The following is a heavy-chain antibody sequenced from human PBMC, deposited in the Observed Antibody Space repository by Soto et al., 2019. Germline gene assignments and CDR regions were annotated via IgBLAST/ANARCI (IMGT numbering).Heavy chain of an antibody. CDR2: IIPLFGTG. CDR1: GVTSSTHT. D-gene: IGHD5-18*01. J-gene: IGHJ5*02. CDR3: ASGSAMGADH. V-gene: IGHV1-69*06. Sequence: ASVKVSCKASGVTSSTHTITWVRQAPGQGLEWMGGIIPLFGTGHKAQKFQGRITIIADKSTSTAYMELSSLRSEDTAVYFCASGSAMGADHWGQGTLVTVSS.